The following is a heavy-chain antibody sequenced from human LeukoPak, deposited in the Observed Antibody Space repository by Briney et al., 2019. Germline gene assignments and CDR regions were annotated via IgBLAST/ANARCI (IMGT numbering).Heavy chain of an antibody. CDR2: INPNSGGT. CDR1: GYTFTGYY. CDR3: ARALFGAVAGME. V-gene: IGHV1-2*02. Sequence: ASVKASCKASGYTFTGYYMHWVRQAPGQGLEWMGWINPNSGGTNYAQKFQGRVTMTRDTSISTAYMELSRLRSDDTAVYYCARALFGAVAGMEWGQGTLVTVSS. J-gene: IGHJ4*02. D-gene: IGHD6-19*01.